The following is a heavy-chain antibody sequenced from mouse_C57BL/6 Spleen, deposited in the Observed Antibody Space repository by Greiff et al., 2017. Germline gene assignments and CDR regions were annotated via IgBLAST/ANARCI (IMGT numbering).Heavy chain of an antibody. V-gene: IGHV10-1*01. J-gene: IGHJ4*01. CDR1: GFSFNTYA. CDR3: VRQGGSAMDY. D-gene: IGHD1-1*01. Sequence: EVQRVESGGGLVQPKGSLKLSCAASGFSFNTYAMNWVRQAPGKGLEWVARIRSKSNNYATYYADSVKDRFTISRDDSESMLYLQMNNLKTEDTAMYYCVRQGGSAMDYWGQGTSVTVSS. CDR2: IRSKSNNYAT.